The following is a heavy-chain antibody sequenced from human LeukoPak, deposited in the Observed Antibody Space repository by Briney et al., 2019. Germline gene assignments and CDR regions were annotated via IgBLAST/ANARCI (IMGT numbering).Heavy chain of an antibody. CDR2: ISAYNGNT. CDR1: GYTFTSYG. J-gene: IGHJ5*02. CDR3: AKSYGSGSPPWFDP. D-gene: IGHD3-10*01. V-gene: IGHV1-18*04. Sequence: GASVKVSCKASGYTFTSYGISWVRQAPGQGLEWMGWISAYNGNTNYAQKLQGRVTMTTDTSTSTAYVELRSLRSVDTAVYYCAKSYGSGSPPWFDPWGQGTLVTVSS.